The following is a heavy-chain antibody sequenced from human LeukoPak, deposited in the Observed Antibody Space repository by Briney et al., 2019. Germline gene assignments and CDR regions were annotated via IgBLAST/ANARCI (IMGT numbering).Heavy chain of an antibody. CDR3: ATKRITIFGVVTDY. Sequence: GGSLRLSCAASGFTFSSYWMHWVRQAPGKGLVWVSRINSDGSSTSYADSVKGRFTISRDNAKNTLYLQMNSLRAEDTAVYYCATKRITIFGVVTDYWGQGTLVTVSS. CDR2: INSDGSST. J-gene: IGHJ4*02. D-gene: IGHD3-3*01. V-gene: IGHV3-74*01. CDR1: GFTFSSYW.